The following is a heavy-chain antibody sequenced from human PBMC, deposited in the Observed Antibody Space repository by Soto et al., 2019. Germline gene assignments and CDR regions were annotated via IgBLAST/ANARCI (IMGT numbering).Heavy chain of an antibody. J-gene: IGHJ4*02. CDR3: ANNPYSSGWSIDY. V-gene: IGHV3-30*18. D-gene: IGHD6-19*01. Sequence: GGSLRLSCAASGFTFSSYGMHWVRQAPGKGLEWVAVISYDGSNKYYADSVKGRFTISRDNSKNTLYLQMNSLRAEDTAVYYCANNPYSSGWSIDYWGQGTLVTVSS. CDR2: ISYDGSNK. CDR1: GFTFSSYG.